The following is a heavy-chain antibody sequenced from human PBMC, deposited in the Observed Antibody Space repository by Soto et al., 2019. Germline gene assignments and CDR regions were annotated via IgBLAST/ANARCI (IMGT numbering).Heavy chain of an antibody. CDR2: INTSNGKT. V-gene: IGHV1-18*01. D-gene: IGHD3-16*01. CDR3: ARGITFGGVLNGMDV. J-gene: IGHJ6*02. CDR1: GYTFTRDG. Sequence: ASVKVSCKASGYTFTRDGITWVRQAPGQGLEWMGWINTSNGKTYYAQNLQGIVTMTTDTSTSKGYMELRSLRSDDTAVYYCARGITFGGVLNGMDVWGQGTTVTVSS.